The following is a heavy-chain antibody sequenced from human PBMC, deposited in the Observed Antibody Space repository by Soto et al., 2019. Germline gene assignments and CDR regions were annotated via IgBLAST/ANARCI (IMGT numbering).Heavy chain of an antibody. CDR2: FDPEDGET. V-gene: IGHV1-24*01. J-gene: IGHJ6*02. Sequence: ASVKVSCKASGYTFTSYDINWVRQATGQGLEWMGGFDPEDGETIYAQKFQGRVTMTEDTSTDTAYMELSSLRSEDTAVYYCATTPHTIFYGMDVWGQGTTVTVSS. CDR1: GYTFTSYD. D-gene: IGHD3-3*01. CDR3: ATTPHTIFYGMDV.